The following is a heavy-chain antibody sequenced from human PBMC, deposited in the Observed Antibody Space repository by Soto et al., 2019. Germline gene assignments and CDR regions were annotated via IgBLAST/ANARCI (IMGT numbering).Heavy chain of an antibody. CDR2: IIPIFGTA. CDR1: GGTFSSYA. D-gene: IGHD3-3*01. CDR3: ARALLRFLGPVGDYGMDV. V-gene: IGHV1-69*13. J-gene: IGHJ6*02. Sequence: SVKVSCKASGGTFSSYAISWVRQAPGQGLEWMGGIIPIFGTANYAQKFQGRVTITADESTSTAYMELSSLRSGDTAVYYCARALLRFLGPVGDYGMDVWGQGTTVTVSS.